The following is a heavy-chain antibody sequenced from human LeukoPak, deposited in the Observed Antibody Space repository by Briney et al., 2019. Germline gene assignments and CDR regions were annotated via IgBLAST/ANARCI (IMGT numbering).Heavy chain of an antibody. J-gene: IGHJ5*02. Sequence: GGSLRLSCAASGFTFSTYAISWVRQAPGKGLEWVSAVSDNGGSTYYANSVRGRFTISRDNSKNTLYLQMNSLRAKDTAIYYCAREVADIIRWFDPWGQGTLVTVSS. CDR1: GFTFSTYA. D-gene: IGHD2-15*01. V-gene: IGHV3-23*01. CDR3: AREVADIIRWFDP. CDR2: VSDNGGST.